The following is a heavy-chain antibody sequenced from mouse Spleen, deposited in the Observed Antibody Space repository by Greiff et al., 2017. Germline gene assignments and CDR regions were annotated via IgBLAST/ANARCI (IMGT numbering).Heavy chain of an antibody. D-gene: IGHD1-1*01. Sequence: VQLQQSGAELARPGASVKLSCKASGYTFTSYGISWVKQRTGQGLEWIGEIYPRSGNTYYNEKFKGKATLTADKSSSTAYMELRSLTSEDSAVYFCARSVTTVVATGYFDVWGTGTTVTVSS. V-gene: IGHV1-81*01. CDR1: GYTFTSYG. CDR2: IYPRSGNT. CDR3: ARSVTTVVATGYFDV. J-gene: IGHJ1*03.